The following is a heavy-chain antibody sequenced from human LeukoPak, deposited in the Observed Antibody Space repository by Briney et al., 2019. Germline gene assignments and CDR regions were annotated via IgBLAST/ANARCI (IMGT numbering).Heavy chain of an antibody. D-gene: IGHD3-9*01. CDR3: AREQRHCDILTGYYNDHFDY. V-gene: IGHV4-4*07. J-gene: IGHJ4*02. CDR2: IYTSGST. Sequence: SETLSLTCTVSGGSISSYYWSWIRQPAGKGLEWIGRIYTSGSTNYNPSLKSRVTMSVDTSKNQFSLKLSSVTAADTAVYYCAREQRHCDILTGYYNDHFDYWGQGTLVTVSS. CDR1: GGSISSYY.